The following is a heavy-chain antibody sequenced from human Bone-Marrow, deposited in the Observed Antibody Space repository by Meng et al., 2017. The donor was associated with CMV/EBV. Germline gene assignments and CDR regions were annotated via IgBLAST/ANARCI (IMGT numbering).Heavy chain of an antibody. J-gene: IGHJ6*02. V-gene: IGHV3-21*01. D-gene: IGHD1-20*01. CDR3: ARDSLTAGYYGMDV. CDR1: GFTFDTYS. Sequence: GESLKISCAASGFTFDTYSMNWVRQAPGKGLEWVSSISATGSYIHYADSLKGRFTISRDNAKNTLHLQMDNLRAEDTAVYYCARDSLTAGYYGMDVWGQGATVTVSS. CDR2: ISATGSYI.